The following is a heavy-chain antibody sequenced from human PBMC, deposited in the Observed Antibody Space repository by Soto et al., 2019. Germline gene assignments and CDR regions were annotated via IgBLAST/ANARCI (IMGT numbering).Heavy chain of an antibody. V-gene: IGHV4-34*01. D-gene: IGHD2-8*02. Sequence: SETLSLSCAVYGGSFSGYYWSGIRQPPGKGLEWIGEINHSGSTNYNPSLKSRVTISVDTSKNQFSLKLSSVTAADTAVYYCVILRRQPPRYFHYRGPAPLLTVSS. CDR3: VILRRQPPRYFHY. CDR1: GGSFSGYY. J-gene: IGHJ4*02. CDR2: INHSGST.